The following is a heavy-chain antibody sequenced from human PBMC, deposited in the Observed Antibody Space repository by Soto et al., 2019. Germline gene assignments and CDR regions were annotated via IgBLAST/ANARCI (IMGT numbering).Heavy chain of an antibody. CDR1: GYTFTSYG. D-gene: IGHD3-3*01. V-gene: IGHV1-18*01. CDR2: ISAYNGNT. Sequence: ASVKVSCKASGYTFTSYGISWVRQAPGQGLEWMGWISAYNGNTNYAQKLQGRVTMTTDTSTSTAYMELRSLRCDDTAVYYCARVISGGYYSVCWFEPRGQGTLVTVFS. J-gene: IGHJ5*02. CDR3: ARVISGGYYSVCWFEP.